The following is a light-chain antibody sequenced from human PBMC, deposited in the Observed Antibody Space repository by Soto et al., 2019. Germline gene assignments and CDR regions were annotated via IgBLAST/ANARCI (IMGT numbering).Light chain of an antibody. CDR2: DVS. CDR1: QSINRW. Sequence: DIQRTQSPPTLSASVGDRVTITCRAGQSINRWLAWYQQKPGRAPKLLIYDVSTLQSGVPSRFSGSGSETEFTLTISSLQPDDFATYYCQQNNFYVGRGKKVEIK. J-gene: IGKJ4*01. CDR3: QQNNFY. V-gene: IGKV1-5*01.